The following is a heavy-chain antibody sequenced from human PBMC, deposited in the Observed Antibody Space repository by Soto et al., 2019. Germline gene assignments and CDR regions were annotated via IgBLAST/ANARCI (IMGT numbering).Heavy chain of an antibody. D-gene: IGHD3-10*01. CDR1: GFTFSSYG. Sequence: QVQLVESEGGVVQPGRSLRLSCAASGFTFSSYGMHWVRQAPGKGLEWVAVISYDGSNKYYADSVKGRFAISRDNSKNTLYLQMNSLRVEDTAVYYCAKKSYYGSGSRNHNGMDVWGQGTTVTVSS. CDR2: ISYDGSNK. CDR3: AKKSYYGSGSRNHNGMDV. V-gene: IGHV3-30*18. J-gene: IGHJ6*02.